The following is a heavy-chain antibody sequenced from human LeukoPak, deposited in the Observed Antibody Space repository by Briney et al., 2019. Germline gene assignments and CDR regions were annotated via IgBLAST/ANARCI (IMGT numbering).Heavy chain of an antibody. J-gene: IGHJ4*02. D-gene: IGHD2-21*02. V-gene: IGHV3-33*06. CDR3: AKEPRHCGADCFSLLDY. CDR2: IWYDGSNK. CDR1: GFTFRSYG. Sequence: GGSLRLSCAASGFTFRSYGMHWVRQAPGKGLQWVAVIWYDGSNKYYADSVKGRFTISRDNSKNTLSLQMNSLRAEDTAVFYCAKEPRHCGADCFSLLDYWGQGTPVTVSS.